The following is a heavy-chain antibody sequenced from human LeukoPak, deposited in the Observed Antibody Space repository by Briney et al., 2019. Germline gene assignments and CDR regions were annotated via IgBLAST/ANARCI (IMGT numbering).Heavy chain of an antibody. D-gene: IGHD1-26*01. CDR3: ASVGSSGSYYGY. Sequence: QXPGXGXXWMGWISAYNGNTNYAQKLQGRVTMTTDTSTSTAYMELRSLRSDDTAVYYCASVGSSGSYYGYWGQGTLVTVSS. V-gene: IGHV1-18*01. CDR2: ISAYNGNT. J-gene: IGHJ4*02.